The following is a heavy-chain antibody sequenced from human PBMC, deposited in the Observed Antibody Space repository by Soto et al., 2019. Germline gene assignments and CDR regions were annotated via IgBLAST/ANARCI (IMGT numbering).Heavy chain of an antibody. D-gene: IGHD3-3*02. Sequence: TLSVTGAISGDSVSSNSAAWNWIRHSPSRGLEWLGRTYYRSKWYNDYAVSVKSRITINPDTSKNQFSLQLNSVTPEDTAVYYCATFLSAAHGQYYYYYYGMDVWGQGTTVTVYS. CDR1: GDSVSSNSAA. V-gene: IGHV6-1*01. CDR2: TYYRSKWYN. CDR3: ATFLSAAHGQYYYYYYGMDV. J-gene: IGHJ6*02.